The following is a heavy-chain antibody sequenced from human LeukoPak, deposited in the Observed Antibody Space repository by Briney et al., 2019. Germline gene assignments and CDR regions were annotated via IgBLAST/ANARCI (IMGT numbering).Heavy chain of an antibody. CDR1: GGSISSYY. D-gene: IGHD4-17*01. V-gene: IGHV4-4*07. CDR2: IYTSGST. Sequence: PSETLSLTCTVSGGSISSYYWSWIRQPAGKGLEWIGRIYTSGSTNYNPSLKSRVTMSADTSKNQFSLKLSSATAADTAVYYCARDNVDYGDYGGFDPWGQGTLVTVSS. J-gene: IGHJ5*02. CDR3: ARDNVDYGDYGGFDP.